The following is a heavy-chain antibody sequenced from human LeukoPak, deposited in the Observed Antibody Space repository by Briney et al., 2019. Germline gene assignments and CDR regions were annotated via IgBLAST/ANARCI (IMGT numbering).Heavy chain of an antibody. Sequence: GRSLRLSCAASGFTFDDYAMHWVRQAPGKGLERVSGISWNSGSIGYADSVKGRFTISRDNAKNSLYLQMNSLRAEDTALYYCAKVNSGSHNYFDYWGQGTLVTVSS. CDR1: GFTFDDYA. CDR3: AKVNSGSHNYFDY. J-gene: IGHJ4*02. D-gene: IGHD1-26*01. CDR2: ISWNSGSI. V-gene: IGHV3-9*01.